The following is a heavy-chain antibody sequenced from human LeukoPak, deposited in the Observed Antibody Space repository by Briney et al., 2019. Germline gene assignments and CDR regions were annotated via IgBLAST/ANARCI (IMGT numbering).Heavy chain of an antibody. D-gene: IGHD3-9*01. CDR3: ARQYLPDYDILTGYANVDY. Sequence: GEPLKTSCMGSGYRFTSYWIGWVRQTPGKGLGWMGIIYPGDSDTRYSPSFHGPVTISADKSISTAYLTWSSLKASDTAMYYCARQYLPDYDILTGYANVDYGGQGNRVTVSS. CDR1: GYRFTSYW. V-gene: IGHV5-51*01. CDR2: IYPGDSDT. J-gene: IGHJ4*02.